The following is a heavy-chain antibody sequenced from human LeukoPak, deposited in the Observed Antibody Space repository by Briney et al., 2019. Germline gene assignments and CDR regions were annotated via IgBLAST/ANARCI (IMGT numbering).Heavy chain of an antibody. D-gene: IGHD3-22*01. CDR1: GFTFSGYS. CDR3: AKGEGITGYYYCIDH. Sequence: GGSLRLSCAASGFTFSGYSINWVRQAPGKGLEWVSSISSSSSYTYYADSVKGRFTISRDNSKNTVYLQMNSLRAEDTAVYYCAKGEGITGYYYCIDHWGQGTLVTVSS. J-gene: IGHJ4*02. CDR2: ISSSSSYT. V-gene: IGHV3-21*04.